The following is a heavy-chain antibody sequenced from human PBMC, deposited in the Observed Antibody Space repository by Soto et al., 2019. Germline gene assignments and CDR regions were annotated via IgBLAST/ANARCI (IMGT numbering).Heavy chain of an antibody. CDR2: ISYDGSIE. CDR1: GFTFSSFG. D-gene: IGHD4-4*01. V-gene: IGHV3-30*18. Sequence: SLRLSCAASGFTFSSFGMHWVRQAPGKGPEWVAIISYDGSIEHYGDSVRGRFTVSRDNSKNTLYLQMNSLRAEDTAVYYCAKEPHDYSNYYMEGWGKGTTVTVSS. CDR3: AKEPHDYSNYYMEG. J-gene: IGHJ6*03.